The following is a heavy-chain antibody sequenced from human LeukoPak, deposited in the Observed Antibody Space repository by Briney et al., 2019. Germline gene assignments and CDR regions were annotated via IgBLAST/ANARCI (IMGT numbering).Heavy chain of an antibody. V-gene: IGHV1-46*01. CDR3: ARSRVEQWLDSD. J-gene: IGHJ4*02. CDR2: INPSGGST. CDR1: GYTFTSYY. Sequence: ASVEVSCKASGYTFTSYYMHWVRQAPGQGLEWMGIINPSGGSTSYAQKFQGRVTMTRDTSTSTVYMELSSLRSEDTAVYYCARSRVEQWLDSDWGQGTLVTVSS. D-gene: IGHD6-19*01.